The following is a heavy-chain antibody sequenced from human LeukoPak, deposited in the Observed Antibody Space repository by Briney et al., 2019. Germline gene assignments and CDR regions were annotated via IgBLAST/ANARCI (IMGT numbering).Heavy chain of an antibody. CDR1: GGSISTYY. V-gene: IGHV4-59*01. CDR3: ARVGSYSLDQ. CDR2: IYYSGNT. J-gene: IGHJ4*02. D-gene: IGHD1-26*01. Sequence: PSETLSLTCTVSGGSISTYYWSWIRQPPGKGLEWIGYIYYSGNTNYNPSLKSRVTLSVDTSKNQFSLNLNSVTAADTAVYYCARVGSYSLDQWGRGTLVTVSS.